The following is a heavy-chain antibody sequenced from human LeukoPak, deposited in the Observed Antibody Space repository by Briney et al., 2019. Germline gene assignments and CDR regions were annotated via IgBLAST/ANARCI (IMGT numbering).Heavy chain of an antibody. CDR2: INNVGSST. D-gene: IGHD1-26*01. V-gene: IGHV3-74*01. J-gene: IGHJ4*02. CDR3: AREVSGSSYFDY. CDR1: GFTFSSYW. Sequence: GGSLRLSCAASGFTFSSYWIHWVRQAPGKGLVWVSRINNVGSSTTYADSVKGRFTISRDNAKNTLYLQMNSLSAEDTAVYYCAREVSGSSYFDYWGQGTQVTVSS.